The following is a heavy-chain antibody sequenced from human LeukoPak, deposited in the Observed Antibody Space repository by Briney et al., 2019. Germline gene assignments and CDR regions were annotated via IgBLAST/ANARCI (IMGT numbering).Heavy chain of an antibody. D-gene: IGHD2-2*01. V-gene: IGHV3-30-3*01. CDR3: ARVEPAAIPVGAFDI. CDR2: ISYDGSNK. J-gene: IGHJ3*02. CDR1: GFTFSSYA. Sequence: GRSLRLSCAASGFTFSSYAMHWVRQAPGKGLEWVAVISYDGSNKYYADSVKGRFTISRDNSKNTLYLQMNSLRAEDTAVYYCARVEPAAIPVGAFDIWGQGTMVTVSS.